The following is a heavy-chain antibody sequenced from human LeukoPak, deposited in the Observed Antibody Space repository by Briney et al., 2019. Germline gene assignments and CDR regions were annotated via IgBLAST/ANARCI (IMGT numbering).Heavy chain of an antibody. J-gene: IGHJ6*03. CDR2: IYTSGST. CDR1: GGSISSGSYY. Sequence: SETLSLTCTVSGGSISSGSYYWSWIRQPAGKGLEWIGRIYTSGSTNYNPSLKSRVTISVDTSKNQFSPKLSSVTAADTAVHYCARDSAIITMVRGELSNYMDVWGKGTTVTVSS. V-gene: IGHV4-61*02. CDR3: ARDSAIITMVRGELSNYMDV. D-gene: IGHD3-10*01.